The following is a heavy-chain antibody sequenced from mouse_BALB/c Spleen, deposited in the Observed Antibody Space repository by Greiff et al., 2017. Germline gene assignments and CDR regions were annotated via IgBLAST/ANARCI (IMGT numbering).Heavy chain of an antibody. Sequence: QVQLQQSGAELAKPGASVKMSCKASGYTFTSYWMHWVKQRPGQGLEWIGYINPSTGYTEYNQKFKDKATLTADKSSSTAYMQLSSLTSEDSAVYYCARWNYYGSSYFFDYWGQGTTRTVSS. CDR1: GYTFTSYW. CDR2: INPSTGYT. D-gene: IGHD1-1*01. J-gene: IGHJ2*01. CDR3: ARWNYYGSSYFFDY. V-gene: IGHV1-7*01.